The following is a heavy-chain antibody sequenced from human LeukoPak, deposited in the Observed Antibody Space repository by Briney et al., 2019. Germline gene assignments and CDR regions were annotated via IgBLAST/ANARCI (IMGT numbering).Heavy chain of an antibody. D-gene: IGHD3-16*01. CDR2: IYYSGST. CDR3: ATYRPVWGIDY. Sequence: SETLSLTCAVSGGSITTTYYWAWVRQPPGKGLEWIGSIYYSGSTYYNPSLKSRVTISVDTSKNQFSLRLSSVTAADTAVYYCATYRPVWGIDYWGQGTLVTVSS. CDR1: GGSITTTYY. J-gene: IGHJ4*02. V-gene: IGHV4-39*01.